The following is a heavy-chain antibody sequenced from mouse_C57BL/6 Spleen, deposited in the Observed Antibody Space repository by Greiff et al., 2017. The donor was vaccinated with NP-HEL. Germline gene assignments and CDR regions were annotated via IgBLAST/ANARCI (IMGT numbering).Heavy chain of an antibody. CDR2: INPSSGYT. CDR1: GYTFTSYT. Sequence: VQLQQSGAELARPGASVKMSCKASGYTFTSYTMHWVKQRPRQGLEWIGYINPSSGYTKYNQKFKDKATLTADKSSSTAYMQLSSLTSEDSAVYYCARDLLYYFDYWGQGTTLTVSS. V-gene: IGHV1-4*01. J-gene: IGHJ2*01. D-gene: IGHD2-1*01. CDR3: ARDLLYYFDY.